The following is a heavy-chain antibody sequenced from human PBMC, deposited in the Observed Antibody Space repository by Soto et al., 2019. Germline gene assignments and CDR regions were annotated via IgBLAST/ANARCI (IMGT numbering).Heavy chain of an antibody. V-gene: IGHV3-74*01. D-gene: IGHD3-10*01. Sequence: VGSLRLSCASSVFIFKMYWMHCVRQSPGKWLVWISRIYNDGTYSDYADSVRGRFTISRDNVNDTLYLQMNNLRAEDSGLYYCTRGTRPISNGTGAYWGQGTQVIVSS. CDR3: TRGTRPISNGTGAY. CDR1: VFIFKMYW. CDR2: IYNDGTYS. J-gene: IGHJ4*02.